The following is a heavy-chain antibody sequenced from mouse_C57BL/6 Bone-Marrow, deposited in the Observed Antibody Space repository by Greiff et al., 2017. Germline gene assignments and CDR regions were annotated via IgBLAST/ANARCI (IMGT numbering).Heavy chain of an antibody. CDR1: GYTFTSYW. Sequence: VQLQQPGAELVRPGTSVKLSCKASGYTFTSYWMHWVKQRPGQGLEWIGVIDPSDSYTNYNQKFKGKATLTVDTSSSTAYMQLSSLTSEDSAVYYCARRIGPYFDYWGQGTTLTVSS. CDR3: ARRIGPYFDY. J-gene: IGHJ2*01. V-gene: IGHV1-59*01. CDR2: IDPSDSYT.